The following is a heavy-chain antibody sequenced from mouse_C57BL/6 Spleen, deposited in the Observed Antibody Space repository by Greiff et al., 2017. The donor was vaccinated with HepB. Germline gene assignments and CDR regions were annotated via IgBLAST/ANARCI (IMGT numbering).Heavy chain of an antibody. D-gene: IGHD2-1*01. CDR2: IHPNSGST. CDR1: GYTFTSYW. Sequence: VQLQQSGAELVKPGASVKLSCKASGYTFTSYWMHWVKQRPGQGLEWIGMIHPNSGSTNYNEKFKSKATLTVDKSSSTAYMQLSSLTSEDSAVYYCASPLYYGNYNRFAYWGQGTLVTVSA. V-gene: IGHV1-64*01. J-gene: IGHJ3*01. CDR3: ASPLYYGNYNRFAY.